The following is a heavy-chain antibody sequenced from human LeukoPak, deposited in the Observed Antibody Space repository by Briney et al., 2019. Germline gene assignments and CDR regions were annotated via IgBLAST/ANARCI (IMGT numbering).Heavy chain of an antibody. CDR2: IYPGDSNT. V-gene: IGHV5-51*01. CDR3: ARVRYNLNYFFDY. CDR1: GYSFTSYW. D-gene: IGHD1-7*01. Sequence: GESLKISCKDSGYSFTSYWIGWVRQMPGKGLEWMGIIYPGDSNTRYSPSFQGQVTISADKSISTAYLQWSSLKASDTAMYYCARVRYNLNYFFDYWGQGTLVTVSS. J-gene: IGHJ4*02.